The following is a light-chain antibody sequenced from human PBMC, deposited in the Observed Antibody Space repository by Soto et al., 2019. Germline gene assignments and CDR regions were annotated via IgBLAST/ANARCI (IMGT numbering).Light chain of an antibody. CDR2: ASS. Sequence: DIPLTQSPSFLSTSVGARVTITCRASQGISRYLAWYQQKPGKAPKLLIYASSTLQSGDPSRFSGSGSGTEFTLAISGLQPEDFASYYCQQLNSDPPNFGQGTRLEIK. CDR3: QQLNSDPPN. V-gene: IGKV1-9*01. J-gene: IGKJ5*01. CDR1: QGISRY.